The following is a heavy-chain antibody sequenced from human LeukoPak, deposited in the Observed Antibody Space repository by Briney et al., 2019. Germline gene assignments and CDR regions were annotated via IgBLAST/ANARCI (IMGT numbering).Heavy chain of an antibody. D-gene: IGHD6-13*01. CDR3: ARDAGSSSWHWGDGMDV. J-gene: IGHJ6*02. V-gene: IGHV3-30*03. CDR1: GFTFSSYG. Sequence: GGSLRLSCAASGFTFSSYGMHWVRQAPGKGLEWVAVISYDGSNKYYADSVKGRFTISRDNSKNTLYLQMNSLRAEDTAVYYCARDAGSSSWHWGDGMDVWGQGTTVTVSS. CDR2: ISYDGSNK.